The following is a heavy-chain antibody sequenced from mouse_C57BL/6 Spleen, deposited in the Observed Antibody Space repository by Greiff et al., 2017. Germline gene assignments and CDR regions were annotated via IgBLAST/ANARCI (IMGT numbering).Heavy chain of an antibody. CDR1: GFTFSSYG. J-gene: IGHJ4*01. CDR3: ARQEGYYYGSRDAMDY. CDR2: ISSGGSYT. V-gene: IGHV5-6*01. D-gene: IGHD1-1*01. Sequence: VQLKESWGDLVKPGGSLKLSCAASGFTFSSYGMSWVRQTPDKRLEWVATISSGGSYTYYPDSVKGRFTISRDNAKNTLYLQMSSLKSEDTAMYYCARQEGYYYGSRDAMDYWGQGTSVTVSS.